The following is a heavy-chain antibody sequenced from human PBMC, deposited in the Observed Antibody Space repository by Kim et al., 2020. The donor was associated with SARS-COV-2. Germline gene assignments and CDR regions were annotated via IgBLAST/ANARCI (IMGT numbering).Heavy chain of an antibody. CDR2: I. D-gene: IGHD6-19*01. CDR3: ARGSAVFPFDY. J-gene: IGHJ4*02. V-gene: IGHV3-21*01. Sequence: IYYADSVKGRFTISRDNAKNSLYLQMNSLRAEDTAVYYCARGSAVFPFDYWGQGTLVTVSS.